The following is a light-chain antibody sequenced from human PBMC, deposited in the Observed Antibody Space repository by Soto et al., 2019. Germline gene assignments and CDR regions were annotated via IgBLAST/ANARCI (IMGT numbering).Light chain of an antibody. CDR2: DAS. Sequence: EIQVSQSPGSLSAGVGDRVSNTCRGRPDFAEYVNWCHHKPGEAPKLLIYDASKLAAGVPSRFSARGSGTDFTFSISSLQSEDIATYYCQQYDNVPLPVAGGTKVDSK. J-gene: IGKJ4*01. CDR1: PDFAEY. V-gene: IGKV1-33*01. CDR3: QQYDNVPLP.